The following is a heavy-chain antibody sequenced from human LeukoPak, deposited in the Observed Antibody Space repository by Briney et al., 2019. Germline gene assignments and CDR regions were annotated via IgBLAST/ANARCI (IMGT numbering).Heavy chain of an antibody. CDR1: GFTFSSYA. CDR3: ARDLLRGYDFWSGGGFDY. J-gene: IGHJ4*02. Sequence: HGGSLRLSCAASGFTFSSYARHWGRQAPGKGLEWVAVISDDGSNKYYADSVKGRFTISRANSKNTLYLQMNSLRAEDTAVYYCARDLLRGYDFWSGGGFDYWGQGTLVTASS. D-gene: IGHD3-3*01. V-gene: IGHV3-30*01. CDR2: ISDDGSNK.